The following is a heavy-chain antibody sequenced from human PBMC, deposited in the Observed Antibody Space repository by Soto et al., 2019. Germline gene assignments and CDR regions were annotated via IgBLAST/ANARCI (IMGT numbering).Heavy chain of an antibody. Sequence: VEVSGKASVRAFSSSSVNWVRQAPGQGHAWMAGIIPMFGTTNYAQKLQGRATLTADESTSTAYMEMTAPRSEDTAVYYCAEPGGGYDTWAQGTLVSACS. CDR1: VRAFSSSS. D-gene: IGHD3-22*01. CDR3: AEPGGGYDT. CDR2: IIPMFGTT. V-gene: IGHV1-69*13. J-gene: IGHJ5*02.